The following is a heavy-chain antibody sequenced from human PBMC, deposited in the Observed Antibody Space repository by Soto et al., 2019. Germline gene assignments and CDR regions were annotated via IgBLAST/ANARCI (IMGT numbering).Heavy chain of an antibody. J-gene: IGHJ5*02. V-gene: IGHV4-30-4*02. Sequence: SETLSLTCTVSGDSIGSGNKYWSWIRQAPGKGLEWIGYIFSSGTTYYNPSLKSRLTMSLDTSQNQFSLKLNSVTAADTAVYFCARVGPWVPYYYDSSPYTFENWFDPWGQGTLVTVSS. CDR2: IFSSGTT. CDR3: ARVGPWVPYYYDSSPYTFENWFDP. CDR1: GDSIGSGNKY. D-gene: IGHD3-22*01.